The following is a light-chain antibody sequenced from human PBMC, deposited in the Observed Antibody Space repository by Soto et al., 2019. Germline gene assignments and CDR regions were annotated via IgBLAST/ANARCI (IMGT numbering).Light chain of an antibody. CDR3: QQYVNWPPTFT. CDR1: QSVSSN. CDR2: SAS. J-gene: IGKJ2*01. Sequence: EIVMTQSPATLSVSPGERVTLSCRASQSVSSNLAWYQQKPGQAPRLLIYSASTRAAGIPARFSGSGSGTEFTLAISSLQFEDFAVYFCQQYVNWPPTFTFGQGTKLEI. V-gene: IGKV3-15*01.